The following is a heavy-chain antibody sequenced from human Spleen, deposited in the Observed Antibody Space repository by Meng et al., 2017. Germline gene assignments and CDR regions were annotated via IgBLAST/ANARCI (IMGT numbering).Heavy chain of an antibody. CDR3: ARRDLFGGTDFWSGYIYPGWFDP. V-gene: IGHV4-38-2*01. D-gene: IGHD3-3*01. Sequence: SETLSLTCAVPGFSTTIDYHWAWIRQPPEKCLEWIGSIDHRGNIYYSPSLKSRANISEDTSKNQFSLKLSSVIAADTVVYYCARRDLFGGTDFWSGYIYPGWFDPWGQGTLVTVSS. J-gene: IGHJ5*02. CDR2: IDHRGNI. CDR1: GFSTTIDYH.